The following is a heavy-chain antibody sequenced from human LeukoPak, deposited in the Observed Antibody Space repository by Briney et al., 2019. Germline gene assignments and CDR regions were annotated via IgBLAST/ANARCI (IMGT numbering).Heavy chain of an antibody. Sequence: GASVKVSCKASGYTFTSYYMHWVRQAPGQGLEWMGIINPSGGSTSYAQKFQGRVTITADESTSTAYMELSSLRSEDTAVYYCAREASSMYGYWGQGTLVTVSS. CDR3: AREASSMYGY. CDR2: INPSGGST. J-gene: IGHJ4*02. D-gene: IGHD2/OR15-2a*01. CDR1: GYTFTSYY. V-gene: IGHV1-46*01.